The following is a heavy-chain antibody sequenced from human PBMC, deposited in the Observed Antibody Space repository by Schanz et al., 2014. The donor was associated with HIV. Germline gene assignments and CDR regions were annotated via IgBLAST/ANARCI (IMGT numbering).Heavy chain of an antibody. J-gene: IGHJ6*02. CDR2: ISGGGGDT. D-gene: IGHD2-2*01. Sequence: EVQLLESGGGLVRPGGSLRLSCAASGLTFSNYAMSWVRQAPGKGLEWVSGISGGGGDTYYADSVKGRFTISRDNSENTLFLQVNSLRAEDTAVYYCAKDMVPGDITGAYYYYGVDVWGQGTTVTVSS. CDR1: GLTFSNYA. CDR3: AKDMVPGDITGAYYYYGVDV. V-gene: IGHV3-23*01.